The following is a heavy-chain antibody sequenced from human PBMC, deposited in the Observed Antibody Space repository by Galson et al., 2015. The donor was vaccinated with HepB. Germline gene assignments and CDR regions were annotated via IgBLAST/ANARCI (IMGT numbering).Heavy chain of an antibody. CDR3: TTGRPPMLLRSSTGDFYS. V-gene: IGHV3-30*03. Sequence: SLRLSCAASRFIFSNYGMHWVRQAPGKGLEWAAAITYDGSDKYYGASVKGRFTVSRGNSHNKLFLEMSSLRAEDTALYYCTTGRPPMLLRSSTGDFYSWGQGTLVTVSS. CDR1: RFIFSNYG. J-gene: IGHJ4*02. D-gene: IGHD3-10*02. CDR2: ITYDGSDK.